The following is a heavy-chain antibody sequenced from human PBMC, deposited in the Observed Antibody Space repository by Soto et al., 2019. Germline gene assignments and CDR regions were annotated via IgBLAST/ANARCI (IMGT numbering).Heavy chain of an antibody. D-gene: IGHD1-26*01. CDR1: GGTFSSYA. J-gene: IGHJ3*02. CDR2: IIPIFGTA. CDR3: ESPIVGATHDAVDI. Sequence: QVQLVQSGAEVKKPGSSVKVSCKASGGTFSSYAISWVRQAPGQGLEWMGGIIPIFGTANYAQKFQGRVTINADEATSTAHMELSSLRSDDTAVYYGESPIVGATHDAVDIWGQGTMVTVSS. V-gene: IGHV1-69*01.